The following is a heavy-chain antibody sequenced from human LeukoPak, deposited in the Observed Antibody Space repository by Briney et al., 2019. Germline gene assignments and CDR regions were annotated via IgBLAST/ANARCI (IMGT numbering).Heavy chain of an antibody. V-gene: IGHV1-8*01. CDR1: GYTFTSYD. Sequence: GASVKVSCKASGYTFTSYDINWVRQATGQGLEWMGWMNPNSGNTGYAQKVQGRVTMTRNTSISTAYMELSSLRSEDTAVYYCAREPGYSSSWYYYYGMDVWGQGTTVTVSS. CDR3: AREPGYSSSWYYYYGMDV. D-gene: IGHD6-13*01. J-gene: IGHJ6*02. CDR2: MNPNSGNT.